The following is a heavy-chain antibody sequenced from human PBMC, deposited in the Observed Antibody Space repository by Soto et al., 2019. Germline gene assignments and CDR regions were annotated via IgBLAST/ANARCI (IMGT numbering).Heavy chain of an antibody. V-gene: IGHV1-3*01. D-gene: IGHD6-19*01. CDR2: FDVGNGDT. CDR3: ARDHAGSGWFRFDY. CDR1: GYIFTNYA. Sequence: ASVKVSCKASGYIFTNYAIHWVRQAPGQSLEWMGWFDVGNGDTKYSQKFQDRVTITTDTSASTAYMELRSLRSDDTAMYYCARDHAGSGWFRFDYWGQGTLVTVSS. J-gene: IGHJ4*02.